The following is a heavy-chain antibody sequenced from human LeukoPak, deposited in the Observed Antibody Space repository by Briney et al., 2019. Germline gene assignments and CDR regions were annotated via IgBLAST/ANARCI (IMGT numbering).Heavy chain of an antibody. V-gene: IGHV3-21*01. D-gene: IGHD4-17*01. J-gene: IGHJ4*02. Sequence: PGGSLRLSCAASGFTFSNYSMNWVRQAPGKGLEWVSSISSSSSYIYYADSVKGRFTISRDNAKNSLYLQMNSLRAEDTAVYYCARDPYDYGDSGEYYWGQGTLVTVSS. CDR2: ISSSSSYI. CDR3: ARDPYDYGDSGEYY. CDR1: GFTFSNYS.